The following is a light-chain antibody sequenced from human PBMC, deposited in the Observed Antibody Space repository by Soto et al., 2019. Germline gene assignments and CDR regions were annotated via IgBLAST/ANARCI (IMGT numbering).Light chain of an antibody. CDR2: RAS. CDR3: QQYGSSPPYT. V-gene: IGKV3-20*01. CDR1: HSVSSSY. J-gene: IGKJ2*01. Sequence: ETVLTQSPGTLRLSPGERATLSRRASHSVSSSYLTWYQQRPGQPPRLLIYRASRRATGIPDRFSASGSGTDFTLTISRLEPEDFAVYYCQQYGSSPPYTFGQGTKLEIK.